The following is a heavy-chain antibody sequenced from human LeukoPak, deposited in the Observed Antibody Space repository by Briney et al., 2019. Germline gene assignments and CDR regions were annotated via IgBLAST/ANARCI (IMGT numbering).Heavy chain of an antibody. CDR2: IRYDGSNK. D-gene: IGHD6-13*01. Sequence: GGSLRLSCVASGFIFSSYGMHWVRQAPGKGLDWVAFIRYDGSNKYYADSVKGRFTISRDNSKNTLYLQMNSLRAEDTAVYYCAKRGEGVSNRWYMNNWFDPWGQGTRVTVSS. J-gene: IGHJ5*02. CDR1: GFIFSSYG. V-gene: IGHV3-30*02. CDR3: AKRGEGVSNRWYMNNWFDP.